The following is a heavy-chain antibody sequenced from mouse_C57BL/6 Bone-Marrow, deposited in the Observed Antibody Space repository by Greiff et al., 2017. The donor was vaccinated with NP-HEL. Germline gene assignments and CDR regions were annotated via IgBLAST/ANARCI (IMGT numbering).Heavy chain of an antibody. CDR1: GFTFSSYA. J-gene: IGHJ3*01. CDR3: ARDPDDPFAY. Sequence: EVMLVESGGGLVKPGGSLKLSCAASGFTFSSYAMSWVRQTPEKRLEWVATISDGGSYTYYPDNVKGRFTISRDNAKNNLYLQMSHLKSEDTAMYYCARDPDDPFAYWGQGTLVTVSA. CDR2: ISDGGSYT. V-gene: IGHV5-4*01.